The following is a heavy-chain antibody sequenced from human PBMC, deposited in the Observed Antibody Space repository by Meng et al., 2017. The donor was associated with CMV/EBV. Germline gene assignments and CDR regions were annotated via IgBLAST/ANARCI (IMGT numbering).Heavy chain of an antibody. Sequence: QVQPREAGPGVVKPSQTLSLPCTVSGGSFSGGDYYWSWIRQPPGKGLEWIGYIYYSGSTYYNPSLKSRVTISVDTSKNQFSLKLSSVTAADTAVYYCARVYCSGGSCYGNWFDPWGQGTLVTVSS. CDR3: ARVYCSGGSCYGNWFDP. CDR2: IYYSGST. CDR1: GGSFSGGDYY. D-gene: IGHD2-15*01. J-gene: IGHJ5*02. V-gene: IGHV4-30-4*08.